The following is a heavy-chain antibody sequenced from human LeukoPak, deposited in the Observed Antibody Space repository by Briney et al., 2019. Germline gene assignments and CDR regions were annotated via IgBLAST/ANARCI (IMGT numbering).Heavy chain of an antibody. CDR3: ARRIWFGGFY. J-gene: IGHJ4*02. Sequence: KPSETLSLTCAVYGGSFRGYYWSWIRQPPRKGREWIREINHSEGTNYNPSLKSQVTIAVDTSKNQCSLKLSSVTAADTAVYYCARRIWFGGFYWGQGTLVSVSS. D-gene: IGHD3-10*01. CDR1: GGSFRGYY. CDR2: INHSEGT. V-gene: IGHV4-34*01.